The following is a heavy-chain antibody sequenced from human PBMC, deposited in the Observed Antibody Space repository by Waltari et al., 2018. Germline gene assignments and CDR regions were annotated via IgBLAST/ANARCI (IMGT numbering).Heavy chain of an antibody. CDR3: ASQRQQLLRCFDY. J-gene: IGHJ4*02. D-gene: IGHD6-13*01. Sequence: QVQLVQSGAEVKKPGSSVKVSCKASGGTFSSYTISWVRQAPGQGLEWMGRIIPILGIANYAQKFQGRVTITADKSTSTAYMELSSLRSEDTAVYYCASQRQQLLRCFDYWGQGTLVTVSS. CDR2: IIPILGIA. V-gene: IGHV1-69*02. CDR1: GGTFSSYT.